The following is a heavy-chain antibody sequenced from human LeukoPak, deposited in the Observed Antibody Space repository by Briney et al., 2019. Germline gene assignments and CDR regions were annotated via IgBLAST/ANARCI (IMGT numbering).Heavy chain of an antibody. CDR3: ARTCGGDCYADY. CDR1: GGSINSYY. J-gene: IGHJ4*02. CDR2: IYYSGST. Sequence: SETLSLTCTVSGGSINSYYWSWIRQPPGKGLEWIGYIYYSGSTNYNPSLKSRVTISVDTSKNQFSLKLSSVTAADTAVYYCARTCGGDCYADYWGQGTLVTVSS. D-gene: IGHD2-21*02. V-gene: IGHV4-59*08.